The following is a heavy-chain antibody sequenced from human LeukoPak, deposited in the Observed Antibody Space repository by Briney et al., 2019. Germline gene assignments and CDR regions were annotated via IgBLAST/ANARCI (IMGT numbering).Heavy chain of an antibody. CDR1: GGTFSSDA. D-gene: IGHD3-10*01. V-gene: IGHV1-69*13. CDR3: ARGRRVVRGVITTLGNYYYYMDV. J-gene: IGHJ6*03. CDR2: IIPIFGTA. Sequence: SVKVSCKXSGGTFSSDAISWVRQAPRQGLEWMGRIIPIFGTANYSQKFQGRVTITADESTSTAYMELSSLRSEDTAVYYCARGRRVVRGVITTLGNYYYYMDVWGKGTTVTVSS.